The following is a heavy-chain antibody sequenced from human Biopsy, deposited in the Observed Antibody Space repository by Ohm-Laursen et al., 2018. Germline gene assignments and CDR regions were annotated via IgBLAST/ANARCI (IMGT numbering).Heavy chain of an antibody. CDR1: DASASSGRYY. D-gene: IGHD3-10*01. V-gene: IGHV4-61*01. CDR2: FYSSGTT. J-gene: IGHJ3*01. CDR3: ARAPADQYAARNYYSSHAFDV. Sequence: TLSLTCTVSDASASSGRYYWTWIRQPPRKPLEWIGYFYSSGTTRYNPSLESRLSISMDTSKNEVSLRLTSMTAADTAVYFCARAPADQYAARNYYSSHAFDVWGQGTKVTVSS.